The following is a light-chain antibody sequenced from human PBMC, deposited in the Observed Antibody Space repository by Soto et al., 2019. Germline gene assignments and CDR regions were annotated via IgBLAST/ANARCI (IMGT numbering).Light chain of an antibody. CDR1: QSVSSDY. Sequence: EIVLTQSPGTLSLSPGERATLSCRASQSVSSDYLSGYQQIPGQAPRLLLYDASTRATGIPDRFSGSESGADCTLTISCLEPEDFAMYSCQQYGSSPYTFGQRTKLEIK. J-gene: IGKJ2*01. CDR2: DAS. V-gene: IGKV3-20*01. CDR3: QQYGSSPYT.